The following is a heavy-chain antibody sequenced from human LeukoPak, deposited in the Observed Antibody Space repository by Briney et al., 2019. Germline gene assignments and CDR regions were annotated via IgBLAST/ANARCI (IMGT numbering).Heavy chain of an antibody. V-gene: IGHV3-11*04. Sequence: GGSLRLSCAASGFSVSGNYMNWVRQAPGKGLEWVSFISSSGSTIFYADSVKGRFTISRDNARNSLYLQMNSLRSEDTAIYYCARVGASYGALDYWGQGALV. CDR1: GFSVSGNY. CDR3: ARVGASYGALDY. J-gene: IGHJ4*02. CDR2: ISSSGSTI. D-gene: IGHD1-26*01.